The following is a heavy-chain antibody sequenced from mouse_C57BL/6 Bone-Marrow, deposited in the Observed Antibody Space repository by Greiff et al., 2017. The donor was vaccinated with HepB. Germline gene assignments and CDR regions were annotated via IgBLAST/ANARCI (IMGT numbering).Heavy chain of an antibody. Sequence: VQLQQPGAELVKPGASVKLSCKASGYTFTSYWMHWVKQRPGRGLEWIGRIDPNSGGTKYNEKFKSKATLTVDKPSSTAYMQLSSLTSEDSAVYYCATGSITTVVARYWYFDVWGTGTTVTVSS. CDR3: ATGSITTVVARYWYFDV. V-gene: IGHV1-72*01. J-gene: IGHJ1*03. D-gene: IGHD1-1*01. CDR1: GYTFTSYW. CDR2: IDPNSGGT.